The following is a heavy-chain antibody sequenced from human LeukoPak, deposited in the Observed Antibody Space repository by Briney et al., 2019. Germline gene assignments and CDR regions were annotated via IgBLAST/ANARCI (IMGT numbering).Heavy chain of an antibody. J-gene: IGHJ3*02. CDR2: IYYSGST. CDR1: GGSISSYY. CDR3: ASRLSSGWYGGAFDI. D-gene: IGHD6-19*01. V-gene: IGHV4-59*01. Sequence: SETLSLTCTVSGGSISSYYWSWIRQPPGKGLEGIGYIYYSGSTNYNPSLKSRVTISVDTSKNQFSLKLSSVTAADTAVYYCASRLSSGWYGGAFDIWGQGTMVTVSS.